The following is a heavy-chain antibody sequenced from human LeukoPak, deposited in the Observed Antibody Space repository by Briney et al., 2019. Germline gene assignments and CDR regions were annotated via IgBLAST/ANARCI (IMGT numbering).Heavy chain of an antibody. D-gene: IGHD6-19*01. CDR2: INPNTGDT. Sequence: ASVKVSCKASGYTFTGQDMHWVRQAPGQGLEWMGWINPNTGDTNYAQKFQGRVTMTRDTTISTAYMELSRLTSDDTAAYYCASYPRYSSSPPFDYWGQGTLVTVSS. CDR1: GYTFTGQD. CDR3: ASYPRYSSSPPFDY. V-gene: IGHV1-2*02. J-gene: IGHJ4*02.